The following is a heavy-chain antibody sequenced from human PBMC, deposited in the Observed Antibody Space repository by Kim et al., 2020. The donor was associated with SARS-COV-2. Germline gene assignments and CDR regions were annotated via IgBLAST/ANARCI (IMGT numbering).Heavy chain of an antibody. V-gene: IGHV1-18*01. CDR1: GYTFTNYG. D-gene: IGHD3-22*01. Sequence: ASVKVSCKASGYTFTNYGISWVRQAPGHGLEWMGWISSYNGITNYAQKLQGRVTMTTDTSTTTAYMELRSLRSDDTAVYYCARDQHSSLALQFDPWGQGTLVTVSS. CDR3: ARDQHSSLALQFDP. CDR2: ISSYNGIT. J-gene: IGHJ5*02.